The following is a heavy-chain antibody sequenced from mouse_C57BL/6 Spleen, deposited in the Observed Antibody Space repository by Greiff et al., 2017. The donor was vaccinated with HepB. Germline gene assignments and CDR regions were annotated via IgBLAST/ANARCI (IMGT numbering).Heavy chain of an antibody. Sequence: EVKVVESGGGLVQPGGSLSLSCAASGFTFTDYYMSWVRQPPGKALEWLGFIRNKANGYTTEYSASVKGRFTISRDNSQSILYLQMNALRAEDSATYYCARFLLLYAMDYWGQGTSVTVSS. J-gene: IGHJ4*01. CDR2: IRNKANGYTT. CDR3: ARFLLLYAMDY. V-gene: IGHV7-3*01. CDR1: GFTFTDYY.